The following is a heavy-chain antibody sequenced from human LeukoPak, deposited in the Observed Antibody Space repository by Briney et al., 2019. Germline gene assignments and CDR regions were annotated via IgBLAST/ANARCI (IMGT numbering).Heavy chain of an antibody. J-gene: IGHJ4*02. V-gene: IGHV3-23*01. D-gene: IGHD1-1*01. CDR3: VKGQELDDGVFDS. CDR2: IRSNGAAA. CDR1: GFTFISIA. Sequence: GGSLRLSCAASGFTFISIAMSWVRQAPGKGLEWVSTIRSNGAAAYNADSVKGRFTISRDISRKTLYLQMNSLRVEDTAIYYCVKGQELDDGVFDSWGQGTLVTVSS.